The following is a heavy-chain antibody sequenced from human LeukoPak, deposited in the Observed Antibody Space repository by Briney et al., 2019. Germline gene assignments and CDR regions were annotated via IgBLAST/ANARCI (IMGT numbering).Heavy chain of an antibody. CDR1: GFTFSTYT. Sequence: PGGSLRLSCAAPGFTFSTYTMNWVRQAPGKGLEWVSSISSSSSYIYYADSVKGRFTISRDNAKNSLYLQMNTLRAEDTAVYYCARDRTTVTTFDYWGQGTLVTVSS. CDR3: ARDRTTVTTFDY. J-gene: IGHJ4*02. CDR2: ISSSSSYI. V-gene: IGHV3-21*01. D-gene: IGHD4-17*01.